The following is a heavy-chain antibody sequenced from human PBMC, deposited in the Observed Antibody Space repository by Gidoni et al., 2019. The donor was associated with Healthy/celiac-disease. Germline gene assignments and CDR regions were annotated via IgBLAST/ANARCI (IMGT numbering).Heavy chain of an antibody. J-gene: IGHJ6*02. CDR2: IKQDGSAK. CDR1: GFTFSSYW. D-gene: IGHD1-1*01. Sequence: EVQLVESGGGLVQPGGSLRLSCAASGFTFSSYWMSWGRQAPGKGLEWVANIKQDGSAKYYVDAAKGLFPLSRDNAKDSLYLQINILRAEDTALYYCSRDYWNGLDAYYYGKDVWGQGTTVTVSS. CDR3: SRDYWNGLDAYYYGKDV. V-gene: IGHV3-7*01.